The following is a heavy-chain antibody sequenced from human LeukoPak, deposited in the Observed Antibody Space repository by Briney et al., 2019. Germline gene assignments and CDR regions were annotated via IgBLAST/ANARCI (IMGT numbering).Heavy chain of an antibody. CDR2: IYYSGST. Sequence: SETLSLTCTVSGGSISSSSYYWGWIRQPPGKGLEWIGSIYYSGSTYYNPSLKSRVTISVDTSKNQFSLKLSSVTAADTAVYYCARLPNYYDSSGSYYGFDYWGQGTLVTVSS. CDR1: GGSISSSSYY. J-gene: IGHJ4*02. D-gene: IGHD3-22*01. V-gene: IGHV4-39*01. CDR3: ARLPNYYDSSGSYYGFDY.